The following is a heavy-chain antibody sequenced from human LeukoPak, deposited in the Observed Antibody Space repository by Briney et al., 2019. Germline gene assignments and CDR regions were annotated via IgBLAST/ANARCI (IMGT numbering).Heavy chain of an antibody. CDR2: IDNRGSR. V-gene: IGHV4-34*01. CDR1: GGSFSGYY. Sequence: SETLSLTCAVYGGSFSGYYCGWIRQSPGKGLEWVAEIDNRGSRNHNPSLKSRVTISLDTSKNQFSLKLGSVTAADTAVYYCARALASDGTGSYHYWGQGTLVTVSS. J-gene: IGHJ4*02. D-gene: IGHD3-10*01. CDR3: ARALASDGTGSYHY.